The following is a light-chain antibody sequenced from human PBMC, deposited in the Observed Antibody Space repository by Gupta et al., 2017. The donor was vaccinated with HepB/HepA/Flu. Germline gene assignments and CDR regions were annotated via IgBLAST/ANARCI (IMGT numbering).Light chain of an antibody. CDR1: RSVSSA. Sequence: EIVMTQSPATLSVSPGERATLSCRASRSVSSALAWYQQKPGQAPRLLIYGASTRATDIPARFSGSGSGTEFTLTITSLQSEDFAVYYCHQYHNGPPLTFGGGTKVEIK. CDR2: GAS. V-gene: IGKV3-15*01. CDR3: HQYHNGPPLT. J-gene: IGKJ4*01.